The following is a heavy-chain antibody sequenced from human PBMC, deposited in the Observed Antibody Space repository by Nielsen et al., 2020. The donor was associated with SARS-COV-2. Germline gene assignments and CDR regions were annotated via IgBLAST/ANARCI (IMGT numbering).Heavy chain of an antibody. CDR3: ARGQGRYSSSWYVGYDY. V-gene: IGHV1-18*01. J-gene: IGHJ4*02. CDR1: GYTFTSYG. D-gene: IGHD6-13*01. CDR2: ISAYNGNT. Sequence: ASVKVSCKASGYTFTSYGISWVRQAPGQGLEWMGWISAYNGNTNYAQKLQGRVTTTTDTSTSTAYMELRSLRSDDTAVYYCARGQGRYSSSWYVGYDYWGQGTLVTVSS.